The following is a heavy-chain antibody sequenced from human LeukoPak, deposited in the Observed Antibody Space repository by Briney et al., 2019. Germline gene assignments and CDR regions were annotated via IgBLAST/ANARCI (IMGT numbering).Heavy chain of an antibody. Sequence: SETLSLTCTVSGGSISSGGYYWSWIRQPPGKGLEWIGEINHSGGTNYNPSLKSRVTISVDTSKNQFSLKLSSVTAADTAVYYCARLPWSYYYYGMDVWGQGTTVTVSS. CDR3: ARLPWSYYYYGMDV. V-gene: IGHV4-39*07. CDR1: GGSISSGGYY. CDR2: INHSGGT. D-gene: IGHD2-8*02. J-gene: IGHJ6*02.